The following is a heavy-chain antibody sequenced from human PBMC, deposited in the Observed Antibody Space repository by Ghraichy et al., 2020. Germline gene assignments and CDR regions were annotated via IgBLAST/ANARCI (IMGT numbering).Heavy chain of an antibody. D-gene: IGHD1-1*01. CDR3: ATPVPPITTGTTGLPPYYYGMDV. V-gene: IGHV1-2*02. CDR1: GYTFTGYY. Sequence: ASVKVSCKASGYTFTGYYMHWVRQAPGQGLELMGWINPNSGGTNYAQKFQGRVTMTRDTSISTAYMELSRLRSDDTAVYYCATPVPPITTGTTGLPPYYYGMDVWGQGTTVTVSS. CDR2: INPNSGGT. J-gene: IGHJ6*02.